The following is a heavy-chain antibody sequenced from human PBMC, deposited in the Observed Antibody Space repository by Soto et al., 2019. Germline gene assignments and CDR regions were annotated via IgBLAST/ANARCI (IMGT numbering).Heavy chain of an antibody. V-gene: IGHV4-39*01. J-gene: IGHJ4*02. CDR1: GGSISSSSYY. CDR2: IYYSGGT. CDR3: ATNYVA. D-gene: IGHD1-7*01. Sequence: QLQLQESGPGLVKPSETLSLTCTVSGGSISSSSYYWGWVRQPPGKGLEGIGGIYYSGGTYYNPSLKSRLTISVDTSKNQFSLKLNSVTAADTAVYYCATNYVAWGQGTLVTVSS.